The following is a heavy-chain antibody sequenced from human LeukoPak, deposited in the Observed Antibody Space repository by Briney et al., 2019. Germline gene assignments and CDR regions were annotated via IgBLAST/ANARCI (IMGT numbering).Heavy chain of an antibody. CDR3: ARDLLTVAGTTDDY. CDR1: GYTFTGYY. V-gene: IGHV1-2*02. J-gene: IGHJ4*02. D-gene: IGHD6-19*01. Sequence: GASVKVSCKASGYTFTGYYMHWVRQAPGQGLEWMGWINPNSGGTNYAQKFQGRVTMTRDTSISTAYMELSRLRSDDTAVYYCARDLLTVAGTTDDYWGQGTLVTVSS. CDR2: INPNSGGT.